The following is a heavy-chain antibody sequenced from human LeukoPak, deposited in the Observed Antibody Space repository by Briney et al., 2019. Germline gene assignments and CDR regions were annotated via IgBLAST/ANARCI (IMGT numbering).Heavy chain of an antibody. CDR3: ARDRGDDFWSGYYFDY. V-gene: IGHV4-4*08. J-gene: IGHJ4*02. Sequence: PSETLSLTCTVSGGSISDDYFIWIRQPPGKGLEWIGCIYNSGNTYYNPSLKSRVTISVDTSKNQFSLKLSSVTAADTAVYYCARDRGDDFWSGYYFDYWGQGTLVTVSS. D-gene: IGHD3-3*01. CDR1: GGSISDDY. CDR2: IYNSGNT.